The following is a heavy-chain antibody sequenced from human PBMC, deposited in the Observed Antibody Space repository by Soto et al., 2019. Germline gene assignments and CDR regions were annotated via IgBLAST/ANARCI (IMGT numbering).Heavy chain of an antibody. J-gene: IGHJ4*02. V-gene: IGHV2-5*02. Sequence: QITLKESGPTLVKPTQTLTLTCTFSGFSLSTSEVGVGWIRQPPGKALEWLALIYWDDDKRYSPSLKSRLTIXXDXSXXQVVLTMTNMDPVDTATYYCAHRPLGAVAGPLFDYWGQGTLVTVSS. CDR1: GFSLSTSEVG. D-gene: IGHD6-19*01. CDR3: AHRPLGAVAGPLFDY. CDR2: IYWDDDK.